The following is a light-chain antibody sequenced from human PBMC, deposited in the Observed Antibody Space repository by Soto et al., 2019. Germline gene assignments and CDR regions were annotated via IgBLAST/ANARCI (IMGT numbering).Light chain of an antibody. CDR3: AAWDDSLSGYV. CDR1: SSNLGTNY. J-gene: IGLJ1*01. Sequence: QSVLTQPPSASGTPGQRVTIACSVSSSNLGTNYVYWYQQLPGTAPKLLIYTNSQRPSGVPDRFSGSKSGTSASLAISGLRSEDEADYYCAAWDDSLSGYVFGIGTKVTVL. CDR2: TNS. V-gene: IGLV1-47*02.